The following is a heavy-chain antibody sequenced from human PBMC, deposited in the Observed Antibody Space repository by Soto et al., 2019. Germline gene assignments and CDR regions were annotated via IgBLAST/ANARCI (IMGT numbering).Heavy chain of an antibody. J-gene: IGHJ3*02. CDR2: IYYSGST. CDR3: AREGDCSGGSCYSGGAFDI. Sequence: LSLTCTVSGGSISSGGYYWSWIRQHPGKGLEWIGYIYYSGSTYYNPSLKSRVTISVDTSKNQFSLKLSSVTAADTAVYYCAREGDCSGGSCYSGGAFDIWGQGTMVTVSS. D-gene: IGHD2-15*01. V-gene: IGHV4-31*02. CDR1: GGSISSGGYY.